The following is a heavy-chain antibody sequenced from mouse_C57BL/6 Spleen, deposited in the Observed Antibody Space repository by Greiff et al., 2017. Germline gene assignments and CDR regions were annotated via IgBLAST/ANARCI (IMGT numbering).Heavy chain of an antibody. V-gene: IGHV1-59*01. J-gene: IGHJ2*01. CDR1: GYTFTSYW. Sequence: QVQLKQPGAELVRPGTSVKLSCKASGYTFTSYWMHWVKQRPGQGLEWIGVIDPSDSYTNYNQKFKGKATLTVDTSSSTAYMQLSSLTSEDSAVXYCARKGFDYWGQGTTLTVSS. CDR3: ARKGFDY. CDR2: IDPSDSYT.